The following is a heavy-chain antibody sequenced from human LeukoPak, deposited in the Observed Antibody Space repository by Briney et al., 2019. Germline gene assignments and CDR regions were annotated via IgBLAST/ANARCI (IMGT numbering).Heavy chain of an antibody. CDR3: ARAKVGAAGFFAY. J-gene: IGHJ4*02. D-gene: IGHD6-13*01. Sequence: GGSLRLSCAASGFTVSSNYMSWVRQAPGKGLEWVSIIYSDGTAYYADSVKGRFTISRDNSKNTLYLQMNSLRAEDTAVYYCARAKVGAAGFFAYWGRGPLVPVSS. CDR2: IYSDGTA. CDR1: GFTVSSNY. V-gene: IGHV3-53*01.